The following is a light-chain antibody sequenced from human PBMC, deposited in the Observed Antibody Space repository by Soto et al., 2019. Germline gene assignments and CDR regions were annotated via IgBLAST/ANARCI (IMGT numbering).Light chain of an antibody. Sequence: QPVLTQAPSASGTPGQRVTISCSGSSSNIGSNTVNWYQQLPGKAPKLLIHSNNQRPSGVPDRFSGSKSGTSASLAISGLQSEDESDYFCSAWHDSLNGPVFGGGTKLTVL. J-gene: IGLJ3*02. CDR2: SNN. V-gene: IGLV1-44*01. CDR3: SAWHDSLNGPV. CDR1: SSNIGSNT.